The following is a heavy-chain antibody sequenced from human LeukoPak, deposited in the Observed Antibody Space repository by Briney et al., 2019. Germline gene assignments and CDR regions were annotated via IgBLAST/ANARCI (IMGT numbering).Heavy chain of an antibody. J-gene: IGHJ6*04. Sequence: SETLSLTCTVSGGSISSYYWSWIRQPPGKGLEWIGYIYYSGRTNYNPSLKSRVAISVDTSKMQFSLRLSSVTAADTAVYYCARGGYSSSWPNPGYYYYFMDVWGNGTTVTVSS. CDR1: GGSISSYY. CDR2: IYYSGRT. CDR3: ARGGYSSSWPNPGYYYYFMDV. V-gene: IGHV4-59*01. D-gene: IGHD6-13*01.